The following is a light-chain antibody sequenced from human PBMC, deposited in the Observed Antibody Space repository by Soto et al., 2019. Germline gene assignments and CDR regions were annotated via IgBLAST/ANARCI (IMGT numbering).Light chain of an antibody. J-gene: IGLJ1*01. Sequence: QSALTQPPSASGSPGQSVTISCTGTSSDVVAYNYVSWYQQLPGKAPKLIIYEVSKRPSGVPDRSSGSKSGNTASLTVSGLQAEDEADYYCTSYAGTYSFFYVFGTGAKVTVL. CDR1: SSDVVAYNY. CDR2: EVS. V-gene: IGLV2-8*01. CDR3: TSYAGTYSFFYV.